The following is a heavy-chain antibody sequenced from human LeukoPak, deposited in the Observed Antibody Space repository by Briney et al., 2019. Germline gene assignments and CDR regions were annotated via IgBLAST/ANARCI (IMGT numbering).Heavy chain of an antibody. D-gene: IGHD5-12*01. CDR3: ARDNLGLRDAFDI. Sequence: KPSETLSLTCTVSGGSISSYYWSWLRQPPGKGLEWIGYIYYSGSTNYNPSLKSRVTISVDTSKNQFSLKLSSVTAADTAVYYCARDNLGLRDAFDIWGQGTMVTVSS. CDR2: IYYSGST. V-gene: IGHV4-59*12. CDR1: GGSISSYY. J-gene: IGHJ3*02.